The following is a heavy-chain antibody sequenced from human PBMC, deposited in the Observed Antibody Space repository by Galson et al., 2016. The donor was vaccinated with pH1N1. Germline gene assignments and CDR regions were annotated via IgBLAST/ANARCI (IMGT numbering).Heavy chain of an antibody. CDR3: ARWVAWSST. D-gene: IGHD3-3*01. CDR1: SGSVSDGSFY. V-gene: IGHV4-39*01. CDR2: IYYSGHT. J-gene: IGHJ4*02. Sequence: SETLSLTCTVSSGSVSDGSFYWGWIRQPPGRGLEWIGNIYYSGHTYYNPSLKSRVTISVDTSKHQFSLTLTSVTVADTAVYYCARWVAWSSTWSQGTLVTVSS.